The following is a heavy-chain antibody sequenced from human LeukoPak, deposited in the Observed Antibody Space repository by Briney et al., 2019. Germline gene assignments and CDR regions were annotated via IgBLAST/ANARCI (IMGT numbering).Heavy chain of an antibody. CDR2: INQDGSEK. CDR1: GFTFSSYW. V-gene: IGHV3-7*01. D-gene: IGHD3-3*01. J-gene: IGHJ3*02. CDR3: AGEAYYDFWSGYPKRAFDI. Sequence: PGGSLRLSCAASGFTFSSYWMSWVRQAPGKGLEWVANINQDGSEKYYVDSVKGRFTISRDNAKNSLYLQMNSLRAEDTAVYYCAGEAYYDFWSGYPKRAFDIWGQGTMVTVSS.